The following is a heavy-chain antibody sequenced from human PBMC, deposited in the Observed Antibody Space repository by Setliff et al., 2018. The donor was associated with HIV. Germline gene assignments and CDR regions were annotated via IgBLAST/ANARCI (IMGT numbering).Heavy chain of an antibody. Sequence: SVKVSCKASGHTPRHYGINWIRQAPGQGLEWVGSLIPVLGEPHYAPRFQGRVTITADDSTNTAYLELSNLRFDDTATYYCARGVLYGLSEYWGTGSLVTVSS. J-gene: IGHJ4*02. CDR1: GHTPRHYG. V-gene: IGHV1-69*11. CDR2: LIPVLGEP. CDR3: ARGVLYGLSEY. D-gene: IGHD3-10*01.